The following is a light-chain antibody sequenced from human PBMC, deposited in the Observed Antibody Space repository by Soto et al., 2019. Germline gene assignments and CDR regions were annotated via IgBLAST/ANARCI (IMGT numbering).Light chain of an antibody. CDR1: SSDVAIYNY. CDR2: QVT. CDR3: RSYTHSSNYV. V-gene: IGLV2-14*01. J-gene: IGLJ1*01. Sequence: QSALTQPASVSGSPGQSITISCTGTSSDVAIYNYVSWYQQQPGKAPKLMIYQVTNRPSGVSNRFSGSSSGNTASLPISGLQAEAEADYYCRSYTHSSNYVFGIGTKFTVL.